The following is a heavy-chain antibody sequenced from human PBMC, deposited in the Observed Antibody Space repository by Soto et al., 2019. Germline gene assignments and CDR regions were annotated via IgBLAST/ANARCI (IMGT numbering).Heavy chain of an antibody. D-gene: IGHD1-1*01. V-gene: IGHV1-18*01. CDR3: ARGRYGDY. CDR1: GYTFTRYG. J-gene: IGHJ4*02. Sequence: QVHLVQSGAEVKKPGASVKVSCKASGYTFTRYGITWVRQAPGQGLEWMGWISAHNGNTDYAQKLQGRVIGTRDTSTSTAYMELRSLRSDDTAVYYCARGRYGDYWGQGALVTVSS. CDR2: ISAHNGNT.